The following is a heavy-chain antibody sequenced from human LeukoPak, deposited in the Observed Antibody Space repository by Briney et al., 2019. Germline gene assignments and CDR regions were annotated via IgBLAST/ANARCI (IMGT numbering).Heavy chain of an antibody. V-gene: IGHV1-2*02. Sequence: GASVKVSCKASGYTFTGYYMHWVRQAPGQGLEWMGWINPNSGGTNYAQKFQGRVTMTRDTSISTAYMELSRLRSDDTAVYYCARGHPDIVVVPAAIHAFDISGQGTMVTVSS. J-gene: IGHJ3*02. D-gene: IGHD2-2*02. CDR1: GYTFTGYY. CDR3: ARGHPDIVVVPAAIHAFDI. CDR2: INPNSGGT.